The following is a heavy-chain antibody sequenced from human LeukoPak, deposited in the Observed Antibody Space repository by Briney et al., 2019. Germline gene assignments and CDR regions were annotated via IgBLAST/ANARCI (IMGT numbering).Heavy chain of an antibody. D-gene: IGHD3-10*01. V-gene: IGHV4-34*01. Sequence: SETLSLTCAVYGGSFSGYYWSWIRQPPGKGLEWIGEINHSGSTNYNPSLKSRVTISVDTSKNQFTLKLSSVTAADTAVYYCARVRGGSGTRGYYYGMDVWGKGTTVAVSS. J-gene: IGHJ6*04. CDR2: INHSGST. CDR1: GGSFSGYY. CDR3: ARVRGGSGTRGYYYGMDV.